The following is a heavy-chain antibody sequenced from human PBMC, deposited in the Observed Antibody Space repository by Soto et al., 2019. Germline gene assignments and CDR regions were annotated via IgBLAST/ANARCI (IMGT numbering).Heavy chain of an antibody. D-gene: IGHD4-17*01. CDR2: IYYSGST. CDR3: ARDGGDYYYYYYYGMDV. J-gene: IGHJ6*02. Sequence: PSETLSLTCTVSGGSISSGDYYWSWIRQPPGKGLEWIGYIYYSGSTYYNPSLKSRVTISVDTSKNQFSLKLSSVTAADTAVYYCARDGGDYYYYYYYGMDVWGQGTTVTVSS. CDR1: GGSISSGDYY. V-gene: IGHV4-30-4*01.